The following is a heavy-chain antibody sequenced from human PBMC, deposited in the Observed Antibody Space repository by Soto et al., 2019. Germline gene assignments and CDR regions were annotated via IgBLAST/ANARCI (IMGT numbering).Heavy chain of an antibody. J-gene: IGHJ6*02. D-gene: IGHD6-13*01. CDR1: GFTFSDHY. V-gene: IGHV3-72*01. Sequence: EVQLVESGGGLVQPGGSLRLSCAASGFTFSDHYMDWVRQAPGEGPEWVGRTRDKANGYTTEYAASVKGRFTISRDDSKNSLYLQRNTLQTEDAVVYYWATGSSRFQDPYYSYATDVWGQGTTVTVSS. CDR2: TRDKANGYTT. CDR3: ATGSSRFQDPYYSYATDV.